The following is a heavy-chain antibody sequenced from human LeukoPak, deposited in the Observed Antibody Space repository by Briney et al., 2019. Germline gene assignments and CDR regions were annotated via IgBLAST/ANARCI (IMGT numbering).Heavy chain of an antibody. J-gene: IGHJ4*02. V-gene: IGHV3-21*01. CDR3: ARDSQRITMVRGVITSNFDY. CDR1: GFTFSSYS. D-gene: IGHD3-10*01. Sequence: PGGSLRLSCAASGFTFSSYSMNWVRQAPGKGLEWVSSISSSSSSYIYYADSVKGRFTISRDNAKNSLYLQMNSLRAEDTAVYYCARDSQRITMVRGVITSNFDYWGQGTLVTVSS. CDR2: ISSSSSSYI.